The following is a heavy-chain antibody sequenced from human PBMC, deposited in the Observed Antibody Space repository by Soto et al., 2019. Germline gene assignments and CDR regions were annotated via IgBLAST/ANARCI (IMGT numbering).Heavy chain of an antibody. CDR3: DRVKDTFYRHYSFDD. J-gene: IGHJ4*02. D-gene: IGHD2-15*01. V-gene: IGHV4-30-4*01. CDR2: IFYTGST. Sequence: SETLSLTCSVSGGTINSGDYFWSWIRQPPGKGLEWIGSIFYTGSTYYSPSLKSRASMSMDTSKNLSSLRLRSLTAADTAVYFCDRVKDTFYRHYSFDDWGQGTPVTVSS. CDR1: GGTINSGDYF.